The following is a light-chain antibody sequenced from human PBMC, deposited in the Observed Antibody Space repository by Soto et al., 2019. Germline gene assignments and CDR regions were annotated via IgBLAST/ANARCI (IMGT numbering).Light chain of an antibody. CDR2: GAS. V-gene: IGKV3-20*01. Sequence: EIVLPQSPGTLSLSPGERATLSCRASQSVSSSYLAWYQQKPGQAHRLLIYGASSRDTAIPDRFSGSGSGTDFTLIISRLEPEDFAVYYCQQYGSSPLLSFGGGNKVEIK. J-gene: IGKJ4*01. CDR3: QQYGSSPLLS. CDR1: QSVSSSY.